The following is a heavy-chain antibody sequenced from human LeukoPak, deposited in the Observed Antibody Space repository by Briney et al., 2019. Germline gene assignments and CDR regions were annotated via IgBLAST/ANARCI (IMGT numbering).Heavy chain of an antibody. J-gene: IGHJ4*02. V-gene: IGHV3-23*01. CDR2: IVSSDGAT. CDR3: EKGVSYDYTNWGPAQFDY. CDR1: GFSFIIYA. D-gene: IGHD7-27*01. Sequence: GGSPRLSSTASGFSFIIYAMTWGRQDLRGRVEWGSGIVSSDGATNYADSADGRFTISRDDPTSALYLQMHSLRGEDTALTYCEKGVSYDYTNWGPAQFDYWGQGTLVTVSS.